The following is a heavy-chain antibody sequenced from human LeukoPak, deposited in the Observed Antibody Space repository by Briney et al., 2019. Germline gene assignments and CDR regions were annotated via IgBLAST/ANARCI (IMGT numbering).Heavy chain of an antibody. CDR1: GFTFSSYS. J-gene: IGHJ5*02. CDR2: ISSSSSYI. D-gene: IGHD6-19*01. Sequence: GGSLRLSCAASGFTFSSYSMNWVRQAPGKGLEWVSSISSSSSYIYYADSVKGRFTISRDNAKNSLYLQMNSLRAEDTAVYYCARDVCSSSGCNRRYNSFDPWGQGTLVTVSS. CDR3: ARDVCSSSGCNRRYNSFDP. V-gene: IGHV3-21*01.